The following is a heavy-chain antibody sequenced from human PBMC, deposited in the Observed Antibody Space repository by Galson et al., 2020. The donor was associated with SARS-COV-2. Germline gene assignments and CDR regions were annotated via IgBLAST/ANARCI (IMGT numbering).Heavy chain of an antibody. CDR2: INSDGSSI. CDR3: AREFSSGY. J-gene: IGHJ1*01. D-gene: IGHD3-10*01. CDR1: GFTFSAYW. V-gene: IGHV3-74*01. Sequence: LHGESLKISCAASGFTFSAYWMHWVRQAPGKGLVWVSRINSDGSSIDYADSVKGRFTISRDNAKNTLYLQMNSLSAEDTAVYYCAREFSSGYWGQGTLVTVSS.